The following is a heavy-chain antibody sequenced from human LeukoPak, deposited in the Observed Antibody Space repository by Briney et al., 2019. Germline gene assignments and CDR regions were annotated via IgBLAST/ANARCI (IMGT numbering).Heavy chain of an antibody. J-gene: IGHJ4*02. CDR3: AREGGDYGDPNYFDY. Sequence: SETLSLTCTVSGGSISSYYWSWIQQPPGKGLEWIGYIYYSGSTNYNPSLKSRVTISVDTSKNQFSLKLSSVTAADTAVFYCAREGGDYGDPNYFDYWGQGTLVTVSS. D-gene: IGHD4-17*01. V-gene: IGHV4-59*01. CDR2: IYYSGST. CDR1: GGSISSYY.